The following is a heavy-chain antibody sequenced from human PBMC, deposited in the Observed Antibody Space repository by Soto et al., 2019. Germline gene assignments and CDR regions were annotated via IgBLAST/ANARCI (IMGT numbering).Heavy chain of an antibody. CDR2: IYYSGST. J-gene: IGHJ4*02. CDR3: ARGAGRIAARVDY. CDR1: GGSISSGDYY. D-gene: IGHD6-6*01. V-gene: IGHV4-30-4*01. Sequence: QVQLQESGPGLVKPSQTLSLTCTVSGGSISSGDYYWSWIRQPPGKGLERIGYIYYSGSTYYNPSLESRVTISVDTSKNQFSLKLSSVTAADTAVYYCARGAGRIAARVDYWGQGTLVTVSS.